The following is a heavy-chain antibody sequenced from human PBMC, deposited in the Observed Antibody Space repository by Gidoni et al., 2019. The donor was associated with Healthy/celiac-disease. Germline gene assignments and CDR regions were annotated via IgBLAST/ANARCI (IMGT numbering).Heavy chain of an antibody. CDR1: GGSISSSSYY. J-gene: IGHJ5*02. V-gene: IGHV4-39*01. CDR2: IYYSGST. D-gene: IGHD6-13*01. Sequence: QLQLQESGPGLVKPSETLSLTCTVSGGSISSSSYYWGWIRQPPGKGLEWIGSIYYSGSTYYNPSLKSRVTISVDTSKNQFSLKLSSVTAADTAVYYCARHGYSSSWPPFYYNWFDPWGQGTLVTVSS. CDR3: ARHGYSSSWPPFYYNWFDP.